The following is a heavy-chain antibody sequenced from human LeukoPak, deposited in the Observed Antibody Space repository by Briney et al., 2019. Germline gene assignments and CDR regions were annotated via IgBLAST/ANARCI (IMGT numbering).Heavy chain of an antibody. V-gene: IGHV3-7*01. Sequence: GGSLRLSCAASALTFSNYWMIWVRQAPGKGLEWVANINQDGSEKYYVDSVKGRFTISRDNAKNSLYLQMNSLRAEDTAVYYCARYPGGYCSGGSCYSGYYYYYMDVWGKGTTVTISS. CDR3: ARYPGGYCSGGSCYSGYYYYYMDV. CDR2: INQDGSEK. D-gene: IGHD2-15*01. J-gene: IGHJ6*03. CDR1: ALTFSNYW.